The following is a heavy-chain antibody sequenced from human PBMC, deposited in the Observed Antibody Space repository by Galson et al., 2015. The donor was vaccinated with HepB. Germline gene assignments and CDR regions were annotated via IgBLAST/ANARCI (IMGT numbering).Heavy chain of an antibody. V-gene: IGHV3-53*01. D-gene: IGHD6-19*01. Sequence: SLRLSCAVSGVVVVYNYMIWIRRAPGKGLEWVSLIYGDGTTYYGDSVKGRFTVSRDNSNNMLYLQMDNLRADDTGVYYCARWVQVVLQNDVAVAGLVDYWGQGTLVTVSS. CDR3: ARWVQVVLQNDVAVAGLVDY. CDR1: GVVVVYNY. J-gene: IGHJ4*02. CDR2: IYGDGTT.